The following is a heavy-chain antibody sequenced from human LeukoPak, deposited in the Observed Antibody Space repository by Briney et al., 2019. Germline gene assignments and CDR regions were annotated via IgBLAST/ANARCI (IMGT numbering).Heavy chain of an antibody. CDR2: ITTGGST. CDR1: GFTFSSYA. J-gene: IGHJ4*02. D-gene: IGHD6-19*01. V-gene: IGHV3-23*01. CDR3: ATSYSSGYYYFDY. Sequence: GSLRLSCAASGFTFSSYAMHWVRQAPGKGLEWVSRITTGGSTFYADSVKGRFTISRDNSKNTLYLQMSSLMAEDTAVYYCATSYSSGYYYFDYWGQGTLVTVSS.